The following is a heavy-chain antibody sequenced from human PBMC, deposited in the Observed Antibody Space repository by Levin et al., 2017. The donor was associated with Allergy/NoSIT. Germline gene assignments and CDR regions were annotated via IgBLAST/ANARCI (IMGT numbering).Heavy chain of an antibody. V-gene: IGHV3-30*18. CDR2: ISYDGNTI. Sequence: GESLKISCAASGFTFRSSGMHWVRQAPGEGLEWVAVISYDGNTIHYADSVKGRCTISRDNSNNTLFLQMYSMGAEDTAVYSCANGSGVFEYWGQGTLVTVSS. CDR3: ANGSGVFEY. CDR1: GFTFRSSG. J-gene: IGHJ4*02.